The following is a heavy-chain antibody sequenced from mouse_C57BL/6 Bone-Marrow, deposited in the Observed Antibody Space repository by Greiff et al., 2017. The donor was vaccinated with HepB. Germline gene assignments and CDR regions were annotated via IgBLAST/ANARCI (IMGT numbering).Heavy chain of an antibody. Sequence: EVHLVESGPGLVKPSQSLSLTCSVTGYSITSGYYWNWIRQFPGNKLEWMGYISYDGSNNYNPSLKNRISITRDTSKNQFFLKLNSVTTEDTATYYCARRDSNYEGYYFDYWGQGTTLTVSS. CDR3: ARRDSNYEGYYFDY. CDR2: ISYDGSN. CDR1: GYSITSGYY. J-gene: IGHJ2*01. V-gene: IGHV3-6*01. D-gene: IGHD2-5*01.